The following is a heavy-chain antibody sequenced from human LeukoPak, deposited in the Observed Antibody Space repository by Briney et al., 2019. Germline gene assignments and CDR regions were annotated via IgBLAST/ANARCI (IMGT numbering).Heavy chain of an antibody. J-gene: IGHJ4*02. V-gene: IGHV3-48*01. CDR2: VTSSSRTI. CDR3: ARDTAMVLDY. Sequence: GGSLRLSCAASGFTFSSYSMNWVRQAPGKGPEWIAYVTSSSRTIYYADSVKGRFTISRDNSKNTLYLQMNSLRAEDTAVYYCARDTAMVLDYWGQGTLVTVSS. D-gene: IGHD5-18*01. CDR1: GFTFSSYS.